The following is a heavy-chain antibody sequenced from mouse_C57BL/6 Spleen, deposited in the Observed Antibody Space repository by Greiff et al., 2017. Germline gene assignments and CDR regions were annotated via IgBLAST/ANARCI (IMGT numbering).Heavy chain of an antibody. D-gene: IGHD1-1*01. CDR2: INPNNGGT. CDR1: GYTFTDYN. Sequence: VHVKQSGPELVKPGASVKMSCKASGYTFTDYNMHWVKQSHGKSLEWIGYINPNNGGTSYNQKFKGKATLTVNKSSSTAYMELRSLTSEDSAVYYCARSPSITTVPWFAYWGQGTLVTVSA. V-gene: IGHV1-22*01. J-gene: IGHJ3*01. CDR3: ARSPSITTVPWFAY.